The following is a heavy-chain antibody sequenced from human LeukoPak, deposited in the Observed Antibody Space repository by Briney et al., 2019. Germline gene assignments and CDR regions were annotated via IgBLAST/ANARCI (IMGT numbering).Heavy chain of an antibody. J-gene: IGHJ4*02. V-gene: IGHV3-21*01. D-gene: IGHD1-26*01. CDR1: GFTFSSYS. Sequence: GGSLRLSCATSGFTFSSYSMNWVRQAPGKGLEWVSSISSSSSYIYYADSVKGRFTISRDSSKNTLYLQMNSLRAEDTAVYYCAKDLRSSADSKMGAADYWGQGTLVTVSS. CDR3: AKDLRSSADSKMGAADY. CDR2: ISSSSSYI.